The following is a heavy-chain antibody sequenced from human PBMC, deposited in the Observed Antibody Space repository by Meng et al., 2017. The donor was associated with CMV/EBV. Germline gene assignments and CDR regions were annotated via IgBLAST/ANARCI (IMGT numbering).Heavy chain of an antibody. V-gene: IGHV3-30*04. CDR1: YA. J-gene: IGHJ5*02. CDR2: ISYDGSNK. CDR3: AREGVRGDIVVVPAAISWFDP. D-gene: IGHD2-2*02. Sequence: YAMHRVRQAPGKGLEWVAVISYDGSNKYYADAVKGRFTISRDNSKNTLYLQMNSLRAEDTAVYYCAREGVRGDIVVVPAAISWFDPWGQGTLVTVSS.